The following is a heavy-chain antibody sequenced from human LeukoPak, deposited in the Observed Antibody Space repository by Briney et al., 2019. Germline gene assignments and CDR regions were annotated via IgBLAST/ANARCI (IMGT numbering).Heavy chain of an antibody. J-gene: IGHJ3*02. CDR3: ATRLLVRAMAFDI. V-gene: IGHV3-48*01. D-gene: IGHD2-15*01. CDR2: ISSSTI. Sequence: GGSLRLSCAASGFTLSSYSMNWVRQAPGKGLEWVSYISSSTIYYADSVKGRFTISRDNSKNTLYLQMSSLRAEDTAVYYCATRLLVRAMAFDIWGQGTMVTVSS. CDR1: GFTLSSYS.